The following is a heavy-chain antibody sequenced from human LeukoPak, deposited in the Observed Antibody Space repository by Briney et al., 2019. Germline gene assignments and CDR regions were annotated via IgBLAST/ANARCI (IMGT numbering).Heavy chain of an antibody. D-gene: IGHD6-6*01. Sequence: GGSLRLSCAASGFTVSSNYMSWVRQAPGKGLEWVSYISSSGSTIYYADSVKGRFTISRDNAKNSLYLQMNSLRAEDTAVYYCARGGYSSSSGRYWGQGTLVTVSS. CDR2: ISSSGSTI. V-gene: IGHV3-11*04. J-gene: IGHJ4*02. CDR3: ARGGYSSSSGRY. CDR1: GFTVSSNY.